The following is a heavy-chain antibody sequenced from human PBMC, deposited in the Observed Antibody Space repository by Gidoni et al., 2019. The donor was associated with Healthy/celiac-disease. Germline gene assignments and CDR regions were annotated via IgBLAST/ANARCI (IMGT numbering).Heavy chain of an antibody. CDR1: GGSFSVYY. D-gene: IGHD3-22*01. Sequence: QVQLQQWGAGLLKPSETLSLTCAVYGGSFSVYYWSWIRQPPGKGLDWIGEIKHSGSTNYNPSLKSRVTISVDTSKNQFSLKLSSVTAADTAVYYCARGGSGFDEYDAFDIWGQGTMVTVSS. CDR3: ARGGSGFDEYDAFDI. J-gene: IGHJ3*02. V-gene: IGHV4-34*02. CDR2: IKHSGST.